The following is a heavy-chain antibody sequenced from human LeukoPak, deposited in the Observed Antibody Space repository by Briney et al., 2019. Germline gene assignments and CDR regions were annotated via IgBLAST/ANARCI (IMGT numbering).Heavy chain of an antibody. J-gene: IGHJ4*02. V-gene: IGHV4-59*01. CDR1: GGSIGDYY. Sequence: SETLSLTCTVSGGSIGDYYWSWIREPPGKGLEWIGYLYYSRNTNYSPSLKSRVTISADTSKNQVYMKLRSVTAADTAVYYCVRELWGAGGTQYWGQGTQVIVSS. CDR2: LYYSRNT. CDR3: VRELWGAGGTQY. D-gene: IGHD6-13*01.